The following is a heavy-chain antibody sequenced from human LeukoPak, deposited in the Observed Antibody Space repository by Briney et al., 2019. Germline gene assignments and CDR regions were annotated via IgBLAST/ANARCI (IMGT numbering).Heavy chain of an antibody. V-gene: IGHV3-30*04. CDR3: ARDLLSFLVVVVAATPYFDY. D-gene: IGHD2-15*01. CDR1: GFTFSSYS. J-gene: IGHJ4*02. CDR2: ISYNRSNK. Sequence: GRSLRLSCAASGFTFSSYSMHWVRQAPGKGLEWVAGISYNRSNKYYADSVHVRFTISRDNSKNTLYLQMNSLRAEDTAVYYCARDLLSFLVVVVAATPYFDYWGQGTLVTVSS.